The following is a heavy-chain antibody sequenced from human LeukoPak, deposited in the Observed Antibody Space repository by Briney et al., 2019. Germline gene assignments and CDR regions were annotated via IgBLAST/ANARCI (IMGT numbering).Heavy chain of an antibody. V-gene: IGHV3-30*04. D-gene: IGHD1-26*01. CDR1: GFTFSSYA. Sequence: PGGSLRLSCAASGFTFSSYAMHWVRQAPGKGLEWVAVISNDGSNKYYADSVKGRFIISRDNSKNTLYLQMNSLRAEDTAVYYCARDPPSIVGASYYFDYWGQGILVTVSS. CDR3: ARDPPSIVGASYYFDY. J-gene: IGHJ4*02. CDR2: ISNDGSNK.